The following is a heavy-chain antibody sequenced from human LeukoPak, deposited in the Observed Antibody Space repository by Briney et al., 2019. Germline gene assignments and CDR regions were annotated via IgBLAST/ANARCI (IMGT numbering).Heavy chain of an antibody. CDR3: ANSIAAAGSDYMDV. D-gene: IGHD6-13*01. CDR2: IRYDGSNK. CDR1: GFTFSSYG. V-gene: IGHV3-30*02. Sequence: GGSLRLSCAASGFTFSSYGMHWVRQAPDKGLEWVAFIRYDGSNKYYADSVKGRFTISRDNSKNTLYLQMNSLRAEDTAVYYCANSIAAAGSDYMDVWGKGTTVTVSS. J-gene: IGHJ6*03.